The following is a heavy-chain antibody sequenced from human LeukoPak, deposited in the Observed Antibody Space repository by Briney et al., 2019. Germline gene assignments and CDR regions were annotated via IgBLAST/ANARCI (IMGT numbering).Heavy chain of an antibody. CDR2: IIPIFGTA. D-gene: IGHD2-15*01. J-gene: IGHJ5*02. CDR3: ARDRCSGGSCYPGSWFDP. CDR1: GGTFSSYA. V-gene: IGHV1-69*05. Sequence: PGSSVKVSCKASGGTFSSYAISWVRQAPGQGLEWMGGIIPIFGTANYAQKFQGRVTIATDESTSTAYMELSSLRSEDTAVYYCARDRCSGGSCYPGSWFDPWGQGTLVTVSS.